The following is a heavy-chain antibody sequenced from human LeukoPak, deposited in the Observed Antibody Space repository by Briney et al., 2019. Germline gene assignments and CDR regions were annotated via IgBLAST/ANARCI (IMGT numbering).Heavy chain of an antibody. CDR1: DESLSGYF. V-gene: IGHV4-34*01. D-gene: IGHD2-21*01. Sequence: SETLSLTCAVYDESLSGYFCFWIRQPPGKPLEWIVEIYRSTFINYNPSLKSRLTISMDTSKNQFSLKVTSVTAADTAMYYCGIVATTRQYWGQGTLVTVSS. J-gene: IGHJ1*01. CDR2: IYRSTFI. CDR3: GIVATTRQY.